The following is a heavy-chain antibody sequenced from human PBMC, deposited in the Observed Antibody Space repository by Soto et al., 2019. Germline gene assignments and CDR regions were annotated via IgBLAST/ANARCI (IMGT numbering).Heavy chain of an antibody. CDR1: GGSISSHY. CDR3: ARDWVGSSSWRTIRFDP. Sequence: SETLSLTCTVSGGSISSHYWSWIRQPAGKGLEWIGRIYTSGSTNYNPSLKSRVTMSVDTSKNQFSLKLSSVTAADTAVYYCARDWVGSSSWRTIRFDPWGQGTLVTVSS. J-gene: IGHJ5*02. D-gene: IGHD6-6*01. V-gene: IGHV4-4*07. CDR2: IYTSGST.